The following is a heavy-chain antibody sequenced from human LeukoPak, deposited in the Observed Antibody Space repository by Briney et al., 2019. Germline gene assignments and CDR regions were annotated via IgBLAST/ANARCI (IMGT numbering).Heavy chain of an antibody. CDR3: ARVSGLGMNEYLLH. V-gene: IGHV3-23*01. CDR1: GFTFSNYA. D-gene: IGHD3-16*01. CDR2: ISGSGDST. Sequence: GGSLRLSCAASGFTFSNYAMNWVRQAPGKGLEWVSGISGSGDSTFLADSVKGRFTISRDNAKNTLYLQMNSLRADDTAVYFCARVSGLGMNEYLLHLVRGGLLTVPS. J-gene: IGHJ1*01.